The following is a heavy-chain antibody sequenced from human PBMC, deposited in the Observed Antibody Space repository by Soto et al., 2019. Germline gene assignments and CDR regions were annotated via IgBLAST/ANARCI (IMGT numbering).Heavy chain of an antibody. V-gene: IGHV3-9*01. CDR1: GFTFDDYA. CDR2: ISWNSGSI. J-gene: IGHJ4*02. Sequence: EVQLVESGGGLVQPGRSLRLSCAASGFTFDDYAMHWVRQAPGKGLEWVSGISWNSGSIGYADSVKGRFTISRDNAKNPLYMQMNSLRAEETALYYCAKDTHYYGSGSPLGDGGQGTLVNVSS. D-gene: IGHD3-10*01. CDR3: AKDTHYYGSGSPLGD.